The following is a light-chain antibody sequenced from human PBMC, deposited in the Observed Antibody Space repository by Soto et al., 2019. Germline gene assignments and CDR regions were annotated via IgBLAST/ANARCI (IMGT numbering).Light chain of an antibody. J-gene: IGKJ1*01. Sequence: DIQMTQSPSIVSASVGDRVTITCRASESISSWLAWFQQKPGKAPKHLIQKASILESGVPSRFSGSESGTEFTLTISSLQPDDFATYFCQQYSAKWTFGQGTKVEIK. CDR2: KAS. CDR3: QQYSAKWT. V-gene: IGKV1-5*03. CDR1: ESISSW.